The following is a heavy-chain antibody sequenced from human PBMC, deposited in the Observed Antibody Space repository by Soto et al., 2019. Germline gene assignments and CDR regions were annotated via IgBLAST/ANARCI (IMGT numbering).Heavy chain of an antibody. CDR1: GGSFSGYY. CDR3: ARVRDWFDP. Sequence: SETLSLTCAVYGGSFSGYYWNWIRQPPGKGLEWIGEIDHSGYTNYSPSLKSRVTISVDTSKNQFSLRLTSVTAADTAVYYCARVRDWFDPWGQGTLVTVSS. CDR2: IDHSGYT. V-gene: IGHV4-34*01. D-gene: IGHD3-3*01. J-gene: IGHJ5*02.